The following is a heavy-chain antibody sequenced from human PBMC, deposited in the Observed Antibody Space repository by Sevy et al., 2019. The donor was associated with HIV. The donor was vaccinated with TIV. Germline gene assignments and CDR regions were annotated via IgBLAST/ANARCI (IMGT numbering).Heavy chain of an antibody. V-gene: IGHV1-18*01. Sequence: ASVKVSCKASGYTFTSYGISWVRQAPGQGLEWMGWISAYNGNTNYAQKLQGRVTMTTDTSKSTAYMELRSLRSDDTAVYYCARGGKIYDILTGYYIQAFDYWGQGTLVTVSS. D-gene: IGHD3-9*01. CDR1: GYTFTSYG. J-gene: IGHJ4*02. CDR2: ISAYNGNT. CDR3: ARGGKIYDILTGYYIQAFDY.